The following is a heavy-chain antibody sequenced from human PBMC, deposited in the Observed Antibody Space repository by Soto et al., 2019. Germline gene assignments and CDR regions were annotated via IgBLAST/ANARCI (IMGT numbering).Heavy chain of an antibody. J-gene: IGHJ4*02. CDR2: ISGSGGST. Sequence: EVQLLESGGGLVQPGGSLRLSCAASGFTFSSYAMSWVRQAPGKGLEWVSAISGSGGSTYYAGSVKGRFTISRDNSKNTLYLQMNSLRAEDTAVHYCAKARADYYDSSGYPVDYWGQGTLVTVSS. CDR1: GFTFSSYA. V-gene: IGHV3-23*01. CDR3: AKARADYYDSSGYPVDY. D-gene: IGHD3-22*01.